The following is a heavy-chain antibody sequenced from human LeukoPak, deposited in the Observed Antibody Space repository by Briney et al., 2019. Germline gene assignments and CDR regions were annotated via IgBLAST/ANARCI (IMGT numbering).Heavy chain of an antibody. J-gene: IGHJ5*02. D-gene: IGHD3-16*01. CDR3: ARAPIGDNNWFDP. Sequence: GGSLRLSCAASGLTFSSHWMHWVRQAPGKGLVWVSRITNDGSSTTYADSVKGRFTISRDNAKNMLYLQVNSLRAEDTAVYYCARAPIGDNNWFDPWGQGTLVTVSS. CDR1: GLTFSSHW. CDR2: ITNDGSST. V-gene: IGHV3-74*01.